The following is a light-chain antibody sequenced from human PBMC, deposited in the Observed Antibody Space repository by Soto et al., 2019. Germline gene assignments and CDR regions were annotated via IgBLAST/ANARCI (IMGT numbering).Light chain of an antibody. CDR3: ISYTSSSTSVV. CDR1: SSDVGTYNY. CDR2: DVS. Sequence: QSVLTQPASVSGSPGQSITISCTGTSSDVGTYNYVSWYQQHPVKAPKLMIYDVSNRPSGVSDRFSVSKSGNTASLTISGLQAEDEADYYSISYTSSSTSVVFGGGTKLTVL. V-gene: IGLV2-14*01. J-gene: IGLJ2*01.